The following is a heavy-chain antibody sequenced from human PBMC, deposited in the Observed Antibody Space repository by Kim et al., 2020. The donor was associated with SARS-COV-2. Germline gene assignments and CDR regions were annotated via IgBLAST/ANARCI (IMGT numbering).Heavy chain of an antibody. V-gene: IGHV3-73*01. CDR1: GFTFSASA. CDR2: IRSKANIYAT. D-gene: IGHD3-22*01. CDR3: ARGRGGYAEDSFDI. J-gene: IGHJ3*02. Sequence: GGSLRLSCAASGFTFSASAMHWVRQASGKGLEWVGRIRSKANIYATAYAASVKGRFTISRDESKNTAYLQMSNLKTEDTAVYYCARGRGGYAEDSFDIWGQGTMVTVSS.